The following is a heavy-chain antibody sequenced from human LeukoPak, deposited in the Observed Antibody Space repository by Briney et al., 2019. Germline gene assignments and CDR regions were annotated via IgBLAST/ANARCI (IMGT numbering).Heavy chain of an antibody. Sequence: GASVKVSCKASGYTFTSYGISWVRQAPGQGLEWMGWMNPNSGNTGYAQKLQGRVTMTTDTSTSTAYMELSSLRSEDTAVYYCATAHSSGWYFDYWGQGTLVTVSS. CDR3: ATAHSSGWYFDY. CDR2: MNPNSGNT. CDR1: GYTFTSYG. V-gene: IGHV1-18*01. J-gene: IGHJ4*02. D-gene: IGHD6-19*01.